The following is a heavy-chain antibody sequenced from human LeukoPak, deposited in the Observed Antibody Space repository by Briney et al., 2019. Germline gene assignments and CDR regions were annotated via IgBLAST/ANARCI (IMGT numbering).Heavy chain of an antibody. Sequence: GGSLRLSCAASGFTFSSYAMHWVRQAPGKGLEWVAVISYDGSNKYYADSVKGRFTISRDNSKNTLYLQMNSLRAEDTAVYYCAKDRSFEMATILGILDYWGQGTLVTVSS. CDR2: ISYDGSNK. J-gene: IGHJ4*02. D-gene: IGHD5-24*01. V-gene: IGHV3-30*04. CDR1: GFTFSSYA. CDR3: AKDRSFEMATILGILDY.